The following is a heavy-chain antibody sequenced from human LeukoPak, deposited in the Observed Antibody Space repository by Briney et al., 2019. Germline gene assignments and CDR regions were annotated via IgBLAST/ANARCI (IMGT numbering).Heavy chain of an antibody. CDR3: ARGRGCGGDCSLVDY. J-gene: IGHJ4*02. CDR1: GGSISSGGYY. Sequence: PSETRSLTCTVSGGSISSGGYYWSWIRQHPGKGLEWIGYIYYSGSTYYNPSLKSRVTISVDTSKNQFSLKLSSVTAADTAVYYCARGRGCGGDCSLVDYWGQGTLVTVSS. V-gene: IGHV4-31*03. D-gene: IGHD2-21*02. CDR2: IYYSGST.